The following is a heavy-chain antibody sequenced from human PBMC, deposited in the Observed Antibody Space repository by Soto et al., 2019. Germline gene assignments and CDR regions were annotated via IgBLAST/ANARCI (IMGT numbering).Heavy chain of an antibody. J-gene: IGHJ4*02. CDR2: FYWDDDK. V-gene: IGHV2-5*02. CDR1: GFSLRTTGVG. D-gene: IGHD3-16*01. CDR3: AHTWGLPFGY. Sequence: QITLKESGPTLVKPTQTLTLTCTYSGFSLRTTGVGVGWIRQPPGKALEWLGIFYWDDDKRYSPSLKNRLTLTNDISKSQVVLTLTNMDPVDTATYYCAHTWGLPFGYWGQGTLVIVSS.